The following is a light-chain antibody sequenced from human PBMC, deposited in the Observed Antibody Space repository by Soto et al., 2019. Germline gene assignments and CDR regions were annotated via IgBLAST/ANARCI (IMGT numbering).Light chain of an antibody. V-gene: IGKV3-20*01. Sequence: EIVLTQSPGTLSLSPGERATLSCRASQTVSSDYLAWYQQKPGQAPRLLIYDASNRATGIPERFSGSVSGTDFTLAISRLEPEDFAVYHCQQYGSSPRTFGQGTKVEIK. CDR3: QQYGSSPRT. CDR1: QTVSSDY. CDR2: DAS. J-gene: IGKJ1*01.